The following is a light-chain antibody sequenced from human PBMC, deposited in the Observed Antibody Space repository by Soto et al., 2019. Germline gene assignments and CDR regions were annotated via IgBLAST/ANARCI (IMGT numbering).Light chain of an antibody. CDR1: QSVDIN. Sequence: EIVLTQSPATLSVSPGERVTLSCRASQSVDINLAWYQQKPGQAPRLLIYGASTRATDMPGRFSGRGSGTEFTLTISSLEPEDFAVYYCQQRSNWPPWTFGQGTKVDIK. J-gene: IGKJ1*01. V-gene: IGKV3-15*01. CDR3: QQRSNWPPWT. CDR2: GAS.